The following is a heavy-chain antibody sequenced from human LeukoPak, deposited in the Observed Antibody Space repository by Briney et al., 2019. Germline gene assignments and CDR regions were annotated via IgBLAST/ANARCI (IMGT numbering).Heavy chain of an antibody. CDR1: GYTFTSYD. J-gene: IGHJ4*02. CDR2: MNPNSGNT. CDR3: ARVVNRRHPGASYRGGGYAYYFDY. D-gene: IGHD2-2*01. V-gene: IGHV1-8*01. Sequence: ASVKVSCKASGYTFTSYDINWVRQATGQGLEWMGWMNPNSGNTGYAQKFQGRVTMTRNTSISTAYMELSSLRSEDTAVYYCARVVNRRHPGASYRGGGYAYYFDYWGQGTLVTVSS.